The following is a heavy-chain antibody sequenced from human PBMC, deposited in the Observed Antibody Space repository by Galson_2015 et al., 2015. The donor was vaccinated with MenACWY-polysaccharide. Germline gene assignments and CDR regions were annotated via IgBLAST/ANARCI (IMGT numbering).Heavy chain of an antibody. Sequence: SLRLSCAASGFTFSSYSMNWVRQAPGKGLEWVSYISSSSSTTYYADSVKGRFTISRDNAENSLFLQMNSLSAEDTAVYYCARLHCSSTSCYPTGYYYSGMDVWGQGTPVTVSS. CDR3: ARLHCSSTSCYPTGYYYSGMDV. V-gene: IGHV3-48*01. CDR1: GFTFSSYS. CDR2: ISSSSSTT. J-gene: IGHJ6*02. D-gene: IGHD2-2*01.